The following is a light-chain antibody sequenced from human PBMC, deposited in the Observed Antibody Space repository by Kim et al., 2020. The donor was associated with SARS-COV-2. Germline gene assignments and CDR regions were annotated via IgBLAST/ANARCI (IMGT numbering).Light chain of an antibody. J-gene: IGLJ2*01. V-gene: IGLV3-19*01. CDR2: GKN. CDR1: SLRKYY. Sequence: SELTQDPALSVALGQTVRITCQGDSLRKYYGTWYKQKPGQAPILVISGKNDRPSGIPDRFSGSSSGNTASLTITGAQAEDEADYYCSSRDSSGYVIFGGGTKLTVL. CDR3: SSRDSSGYVI.